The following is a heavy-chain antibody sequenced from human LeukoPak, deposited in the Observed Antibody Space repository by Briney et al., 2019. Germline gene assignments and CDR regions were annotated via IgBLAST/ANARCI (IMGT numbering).Heavy chain of an antibody. V-gene: IGHV4-59*12. Sequence: SETLSLTCTVSGGSISNYYWNWIRQPPGKGPEWIGFIYSSGTTNYNPSLKSRVTISVDTSKNQFSLKLSSVTAADTAVYYCAREIFWSGYPNWFDPWGQGTLVTVSS. CDR3: AREIFWSGYPNWFDP. D-gene: IGHD3-3*01. CDR1: GGSISNYY. J-gene: IGHJ5*02. CDR2: IYSSGTT.